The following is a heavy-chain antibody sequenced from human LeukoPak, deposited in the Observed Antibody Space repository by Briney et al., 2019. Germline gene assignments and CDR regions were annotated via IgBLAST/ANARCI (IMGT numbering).Heavy chain of an antibody. D-gene: IGHD7-27*01. V-gene: IGHV4-30-2*01. CDR2: IYHSGST. CDR3: AREKLGDKRWFDP. CDR1: GGSISSGGYY. Sequence: PSQTLSLTCTVSGGSISSGGYYWSWIRQPPGKGLEWIGYIYHSGSTYYNPSLKSRVTISVDRSKNQFSLKLSSVTAADTAVYYCAREKLGDKRWFDPWGQGTLVTVSS. J-gene: IGHJ5*02.